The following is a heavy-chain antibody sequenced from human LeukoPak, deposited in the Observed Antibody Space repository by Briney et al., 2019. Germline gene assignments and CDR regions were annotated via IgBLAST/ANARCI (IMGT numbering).Heavy chain of an antibody. D-gene: IGHD2-2*01. J-gene: IGHJ4*02. CDR2: IKSKTDGGTT. CDR1: GFTFSNAW. V-gene: IGHV3-15*01. CDR3: TTGYCSSTSCYDRCFDY. Sequence: GSLRLSCAASGFTFSNAWMSWVRQAPGKGLEWVGRIKSKTDGGTTDYAAPVKGRFTISRDDSKNTLYLQMNSLKTEDTAVYYCTTGYCSSTSCYDRCFDYWGQGTLVTVSS.